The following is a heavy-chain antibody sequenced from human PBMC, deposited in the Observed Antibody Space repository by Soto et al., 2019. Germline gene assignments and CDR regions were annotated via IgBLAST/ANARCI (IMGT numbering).Heavy chain of an antibody. CDR3: ARRDGYYDSSGYSSYYGMDV. CDR1: GGTFSSYA. Sequence: QVQLVQSGAEVKKPGSSVKVSCKASGGTFSSYAISWVRQAPGQGLEWMGGIIPIFGTANYAQKLQGRVTITADESTSTAYMELSSLRSEDTAVYYCARRDGYYDSSGYSSYYGMDVWGQGTTVTVSS. D-gene: IGHD3-22*01. V-gene: IGHV1-69*01. CDR2: IIPIFGTA. J-gene: IGHJ6*02.